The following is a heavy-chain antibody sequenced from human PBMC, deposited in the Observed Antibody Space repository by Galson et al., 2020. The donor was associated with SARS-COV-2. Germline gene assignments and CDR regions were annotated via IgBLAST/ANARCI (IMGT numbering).Heavy chain of an antibody. V-gene: IGHV3-30-3*01. D-gene: IGHD3-3*01. CDR1: GFTFSSYA. J-gene: IGHJ6*02. CDR2: ISYDGSNK. Sequence: TGGSLRLSCAASGFTFSSYAMHWVRQAPGKGLEWVAVISYDGSNKYYADSVKGRFTISRDNSKNALYLQKNSLRAEDTAVYYCARENDGDFWSGYSLDVWGQGTTVTVSS. CDR3: ARENDGDFWSGYSLDV.